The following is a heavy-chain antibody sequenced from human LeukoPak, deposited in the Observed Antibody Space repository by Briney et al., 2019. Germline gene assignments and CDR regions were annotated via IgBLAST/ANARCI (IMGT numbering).Heavy chain of an antibody. Sequence: KTSETLSLTCTVSGYSINNGYYWGCIRHPPGKGLEWIGSIHHTGSTYYNPSLKSRVTISVDTSKNQFSLKLSSVTAADTAVYYGGRVSGGDYFYYYWGRGNMVTVSS. J-gene: IGHJ4*02. CDR1: GYSINNGYY. CDR3: GRVSGGDYFYYY. D-gene: IGHD4-17*01. V-gene: IGHV4-38-2*02. CDR2: IHHTGST.